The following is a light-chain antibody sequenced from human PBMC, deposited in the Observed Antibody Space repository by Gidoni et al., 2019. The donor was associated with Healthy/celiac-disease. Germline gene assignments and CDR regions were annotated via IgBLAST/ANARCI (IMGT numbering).Light chain of an antibody. Sequence: DMVMTQSPLSLPVTPGEPASISCRSSQSLLHINGYNYLDWYLQKPGQSPPLLIYLGSNRASGVPDRFSGSGSGTDFTLKISRVEAEDVGVYYCMQALQTPRTFGQGTKVEIK. CDR2: LGS. CDR3: MQALQTPRT. J-gene: IGKJ1*01. CDR1: QSLLHINGYNY. V-gene: IGKV2-28*01.